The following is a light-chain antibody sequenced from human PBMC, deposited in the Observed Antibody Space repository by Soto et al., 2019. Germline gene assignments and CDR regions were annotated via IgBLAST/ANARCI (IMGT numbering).Light chain of an antibody. V-gene: IGKV3-11*01. CDR2: DAS. CDR3: QQRSNWPVT. J-gene: IGKJ1*01. CDR1: QSVTTY. Sequence: EIVLTQSPATLSLSPGERATLSCRASQSVTTYFAWYQQKPGQAPRLLIYDASNRATGIPARFSGSGSGTDFPLTISSLEPEDFAVYYWQQRSNWPVTFGQGTRVEIK.